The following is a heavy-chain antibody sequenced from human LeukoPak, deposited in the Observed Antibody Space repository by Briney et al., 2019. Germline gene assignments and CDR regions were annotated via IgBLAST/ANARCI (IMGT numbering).Heavy chain of an antibody. V-gene: IGHV3-30*02. CDR3: ARDLPGGAKAFNI. CDR2: IRYDESVK. D-gene: IGHD3-16*01. CDR1: GFTFSDYY. Sequence: GGSLRLSCAASGFTFSDYYMSWIRQSPGKGPEWVAFIRYDESVKSYANSVKGRFTGSRDNSKNTLFLQMNNLRAEDTAVYYCARDLPGGAKAFNIWGLGTMVIVSS. J-gene: IGHJ3*02.